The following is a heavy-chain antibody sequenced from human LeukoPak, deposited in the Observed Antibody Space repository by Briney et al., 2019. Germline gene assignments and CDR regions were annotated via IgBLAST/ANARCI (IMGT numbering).Heavy chain of an antibody. V-gene: IGHV4-31*03. CDR3: ARALRVAATRGVANWFDP. J-gene: IGHJ5*02. D-gene: IGHD2-15*01. CDR2: IYYSGST. Sequence: SQTLSLTCTVSGFSISSGGYYWSWIRQHPGKGLEWIGYIYYSGSTYYNPSLNSRVTISVDTSKNQFSLKLSSVTAADTAVYYCARALRVAATRGVANWFDPWGQGTLVTVSS. CDR1: GFSISSGGYY.